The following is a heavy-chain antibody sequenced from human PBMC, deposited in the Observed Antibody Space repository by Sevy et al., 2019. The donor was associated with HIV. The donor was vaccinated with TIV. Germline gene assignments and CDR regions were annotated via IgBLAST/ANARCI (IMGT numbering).Heavy chain of an antibody. Sequence: GGSLRLSCAASGFTVSSNYMSWVRQAPGKGLEWVSVIYSGGSTYYADSVKGRFTNSRDNSKNTLYLQMNSLRAEDTAVYYCAGKGYDSSGYYKESYFDYWGQGTLVTVSS. J-gene: IGHJ4*02. CDR3: AGKGYDSSGYYKESYFDY. V-gene: IGHV3-53*01. CDR2: IYSGGST. D-gene: IGHD3-22*01. CDR1: GFTVSSNY.